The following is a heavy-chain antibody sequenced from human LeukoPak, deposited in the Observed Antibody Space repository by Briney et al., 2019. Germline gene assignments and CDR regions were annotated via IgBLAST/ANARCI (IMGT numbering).Heavy chain of an antibody. CDR2: IYYSGST. CDR3: AVLWGSGWFDP. J-gene: IGHJ5*02. V-gene: IGHV4-31*02. D-gene: IGHD3-16*01. Sequence: LEWIGYIYYSGSTYYNPSLKSRVTISVDTSKNQFSLKLSSVTAADTAVYYCAVLWGSGWFDPWGQGTLVTVSS.